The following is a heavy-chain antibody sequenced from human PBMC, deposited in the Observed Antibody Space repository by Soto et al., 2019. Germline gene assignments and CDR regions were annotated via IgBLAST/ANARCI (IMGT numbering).Heavy chain of an antibody. CDR3: AKRQGTGAAAKTFDF. V-gene: IGHV3-23*01. D-gene: IGHD6-13*01. J-gene: IGHJ4*02. CDR1: GFTFSNYA. CDR2: VAYNGDT. Sequence: DVQLLESGGGLAQPGGSLRLSCEASGFTFSNYAMTWVRQAPGKGLEWVSTVAYNGDTYSPDSVKGRFTISRDNSRNTVTLQLTTLCAEDTAVSFCAKRQGTGAAAKTFDFWGQGTLVTVSS.